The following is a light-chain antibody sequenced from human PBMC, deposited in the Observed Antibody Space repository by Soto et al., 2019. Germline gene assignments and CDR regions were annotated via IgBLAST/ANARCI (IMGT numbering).Light chain of an antibody. J-gene: IGKJ3*01. V-gene: IGKV3-15*01. Sequence: EVVMTQSPASLSASPGERVTLSCRASESVRRNLAWYHQKPGQAPSLLIYYASTWASGVPARFSGSGSGTEFTLTISSLQSEDFATYHCQHFSNWPPTFGPGTKVEIK. CDR2: YAS. CDR3: QHFSNWPPT. CDR1: ESVRRN.